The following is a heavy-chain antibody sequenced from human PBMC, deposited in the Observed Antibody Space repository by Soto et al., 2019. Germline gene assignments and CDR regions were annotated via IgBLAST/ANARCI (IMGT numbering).Heavy chain of an antibody. CDR3: ARDPRGVAARRHFDY. Sequence: GGSLRLSCAASGFTFSSYAMHWVRQAPGKGLEWVAVISYDGSNKYYADSVKGRFTTSRDNAKNSLYLQMNSLRAEDTAVYYCARDPRGVAARRHFDYWGQGTLVTVSS. J-gene: IGHJ4*02. CDR2: ISYDGSNK. D-gene: IGHD6-6*01. CDR1: GFTFSSYA. V-gene: IGHV3-30-3*01.